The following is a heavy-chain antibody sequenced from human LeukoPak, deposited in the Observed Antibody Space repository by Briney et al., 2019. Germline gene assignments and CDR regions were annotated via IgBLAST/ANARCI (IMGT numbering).Heavy chain of an antibody. CDR1: GGSISSTDYS. D-gene: IGHD2-21*01. CDR3: ASYYCNTDCYLFDS. J-gene: IGHJ4*02. V-gene: IGHV4-39*01. CDR2: IYYSGST. Sequence: SETLSLTCTVSGGSISSTDYSWAWICQPPGRGLEWIGTIYYSGSTYYNPSVKSRVTISVDTSKDQFSLKLSSVTAADTAVYYCASYYCNTDCYLFDSWGQGTLVTVSS.